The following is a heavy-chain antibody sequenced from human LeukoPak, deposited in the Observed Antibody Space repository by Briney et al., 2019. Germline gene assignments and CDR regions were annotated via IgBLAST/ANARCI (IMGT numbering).Heavy chain of an antibody. CDR3: ARDRAPKTVTSEVDAFDI. J-gene: IGHJ3*02. V-gene: IGHV1-3*03. CDR2: INAGIGNT. CDR1: EYTFLSYA. Sequence: ASVKVSCKASEYTFLSYAIHWVRQAPGQSLEWMGWINAGIGNTKYSHEFQGRVTITRDTSATTVYMELSRLRSEDMAVYYCARDRAPKTVTSEVDAFDIWGQGTMVTVSS. D-gene: IGHD4-17*01.